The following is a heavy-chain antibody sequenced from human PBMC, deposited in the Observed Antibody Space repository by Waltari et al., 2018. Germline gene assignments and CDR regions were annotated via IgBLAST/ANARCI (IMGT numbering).Heavy chain of an antibody. V-gene: IGHV3-23*01. D-gene: IGHD6-13*01. CDR3: AKDEEDSSSWYRCPFDY. CDR1: GFTFSSYA. CDR2: ISGSGGST. Sequence: EVQLLESGGGLVQPGGSLRLSCAASGFTFSSYAMSWVRQAPGKGLEWVSAISGSGGSTYYADSVKGRFTISRDNSKNTLYLQMNSLRAEDTAVYYCAKDEEDSSSWYRCPFDYWGQGTLVTVSS. J-gene: IGHJ4*02.